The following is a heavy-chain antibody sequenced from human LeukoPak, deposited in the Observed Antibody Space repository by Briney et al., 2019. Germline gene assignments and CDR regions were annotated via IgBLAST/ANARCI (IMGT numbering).Heavy chain of an antibody. Sequence: GESLKISCKGSGYSFTSYWIGWVRQMPGKGLEWMGIIYPGDSDTRYSPSFQGQVTISADKSISTAYLQWSSLKASDTAMYYCARRRYYYDSSGIRSYYLDYWGQGTLVTVSS. CDR2: IYPGDSDT. D-gene: IGHD3-22*01. J-gene: IGHJ4*02. CDR1: GYSFTSYW. CDR3: ARRRYYYDSSGIRSYYLDY. V-gene: IGHV5-51*01.